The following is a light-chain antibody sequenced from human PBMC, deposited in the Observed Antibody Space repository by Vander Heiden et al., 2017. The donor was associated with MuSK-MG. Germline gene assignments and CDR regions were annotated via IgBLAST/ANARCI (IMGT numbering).Light chain of an antibody. CDR2: ATS. CDR1: ESIRRY. V-gene: IGKV1-39*01. J-gene: IGKJ2*01. CDR3: QQSFSLYT. Sequence: DILMTPSPSSLSASVGDRVTITCRASESIRRYLNWYQYKPEKAHQVLSYATSSLQNWVPARFSGSVSGTYLTLTITALRPEDFATYYCQQSFSLYTFGPGTKVQIK.